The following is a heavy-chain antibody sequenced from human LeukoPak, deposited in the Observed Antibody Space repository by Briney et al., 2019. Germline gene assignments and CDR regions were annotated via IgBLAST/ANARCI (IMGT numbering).Heavy chain of an antibody. CDR2: IHYTGAT. CDR1: GDSVNNNLYF. CDR3: ARMYTDGWYEY. D-gene: IGHD6-19*01. V-gene: IGHV4-39*01. Sequence: SETLSLTCSVSGDSVNNNLYFWAWIRQPPGKGLKWVGSIHYTGATYYSPSLKSRVTISIDTSKNRFSLRLTSLTAADTAVYYCARMYTDGWYEYWGQGILVTVSS. J-gene: IGHJ4*02.